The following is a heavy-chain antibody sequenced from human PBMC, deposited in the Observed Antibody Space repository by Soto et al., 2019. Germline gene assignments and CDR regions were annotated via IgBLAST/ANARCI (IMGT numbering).Heavy chain of an antibody. CDR1: GFTFSSYG. CDR2: ISYDGSNK. V-gene: IGHV3-30*18. J-gene: IGHJ4*02. CDR3: AKDLSHTFGGVIEDDY. Sequence: GGSLRLSCAASGFTFSSYGMHWVRQAPGKGLEWVAVISYDGSNKYYADSVKGRFTISRDNSKNTLYLQMNSLRAEDTAVYYCAKDLSHTFGGVIEDDYWGQGTLVTVSS. D-gene: IGHD3-16*02.